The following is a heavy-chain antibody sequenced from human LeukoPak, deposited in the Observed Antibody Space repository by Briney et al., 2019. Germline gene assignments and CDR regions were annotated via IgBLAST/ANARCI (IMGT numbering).Heavy chain of an antibody. CDR1: GDPIRSDSYY. Sequence: SQTLSLTCTVSGDPIRSDSYYWNWLRQPAGKGLEWIGRIYASGSTNYNPSLKSRVTISLDTSRNRLSLNLSSVTATDTAVYFCARDRSSGWLNWFDPWGQGTLVTVS. J-gene: IGHJ5*02. CDR2: IYASGST. V-gene: IGHV4-61*02. D-gene: IGHD6-19*01. CDR3: ARDRSSGWLNWFDP.